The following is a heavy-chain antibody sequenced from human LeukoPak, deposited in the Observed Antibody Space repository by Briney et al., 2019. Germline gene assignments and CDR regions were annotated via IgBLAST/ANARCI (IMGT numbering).Heavy chain of an antibody. CDR1: GYTFTSYG. V-gene: IGHV1-18*01. J-gene: IGHJ4*02. CDR3: ARTLYGAYPFDY. D-gene: IGHD4-17*01. Sequence: ASVKVSCKASGYTFTSYGISWVRQAPGQGLEWMGWISAYNGNTNYAQKLQGRVTMTTDTSTSTAYMELKSLRSDDTAVYYCARTLYGAYPFDYWGQGTLVTVSS. CDR2: ISAYNGNT.